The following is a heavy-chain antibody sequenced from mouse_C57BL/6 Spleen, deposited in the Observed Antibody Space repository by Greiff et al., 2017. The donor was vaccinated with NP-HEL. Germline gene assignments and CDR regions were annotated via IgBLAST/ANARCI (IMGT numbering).Heavy chain of an antibody. CDR2: INYDGSST. D-gene: IGHD1-1*01. CDR1: GFTFSDYY. CDR3: ARGATVVATGAMDY. V-gene: IGHV5-16*01. J-gene: IGHJ4*01. Sequence: EVQVVESEGGLVQPGSSMKLSCTASGFTFSDYYMAWVRQVPEKGLEWVANINYDGSSTYYLDSLKSRFIISRDNAKNILYLQMSSLKSEDTATYYCARGATVVATGAMDYWGQGTSVTVSS.